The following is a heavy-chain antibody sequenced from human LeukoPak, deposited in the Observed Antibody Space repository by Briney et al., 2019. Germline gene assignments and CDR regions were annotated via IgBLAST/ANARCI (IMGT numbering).Heavy chain of an antibody. D-gene: IGHD1-1*01. V-gene: IGHV1-18*01. Sequence: GASVKVSCKASGYTFSNYGITWVRQAPGQGLEWMGWIGSNNGDTNYAQKFQGRVTMTTDTSTSTAYMELRSLRSDDTAVYYCARDWETEDAFDIWGQGTMVTVSS. CDR2: IGSNNGDT. CDR1: GYTFSNYG. J-gene: IGHJ3*02. CDR3: ARDWETEDAFDI.